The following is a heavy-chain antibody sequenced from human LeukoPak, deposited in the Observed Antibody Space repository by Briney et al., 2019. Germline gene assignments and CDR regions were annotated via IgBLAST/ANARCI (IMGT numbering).Heavy chain of an antibody. Sequence: GGSLRLSCAASGFTFSDYYMSWIRQAPGKGLEWVSYISSSSSYTNYADSVKGRFTISRDNAKNSLYLQMNSLRAEDTAVYYCARIRYSSGWAFDYWGQGTLVTVPS. D-gene: IGHD6-19*01. V-gene: IGHV3-11*03. J-gene: IGHJ4*02. CDR3: ARIRYSSGWAFDY. CDR1: GFTFSDYY. CDR2: ISSSSSYT.